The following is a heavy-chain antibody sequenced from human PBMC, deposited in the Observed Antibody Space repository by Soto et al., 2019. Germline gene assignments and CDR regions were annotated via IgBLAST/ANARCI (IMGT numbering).Heavy chain of an antibody. J-gene: IGHJ3*02. CDR2: NNPNSGGT. V-gene: IGHV1-2*02. CDR1: GYTFTGYY. CDR3: ASPSRVYANWNCDI. Sequence: QVQLVQSGAEVKKPGASVKVSCKASGYTFTGYYMHWVRQAPGQGLEWMGWNNPNSGGTNYEQKVKDRVTRTRDTYISTDYMELSRLRSDDTSVNYCASPSRVYANWNCDIWGQGTMLTVAS. D-gene: IGHD2-8*01.